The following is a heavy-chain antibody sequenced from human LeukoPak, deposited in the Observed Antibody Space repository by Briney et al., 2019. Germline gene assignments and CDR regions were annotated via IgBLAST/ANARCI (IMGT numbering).Heavy chain of an antibody. V-gene: IGHV3-74*01. D-gene: IGHD6-6*01. CDR3: ARDRPLTDYYYYGMDV. J-gene: IGHJ6*04. CDR1: GFTFSSYW. Sequence: GGSLRLSCAASGFTFSSYWMHWVRQAPGEGLVWVSRINSDGSSTSYADSVKCRFTISRDNAKNTLYLQMNSLRAEDTAVYYCARDRPLTDYYYYGMDVWGKGTTVTVSS. CDR2: INSDGSST.